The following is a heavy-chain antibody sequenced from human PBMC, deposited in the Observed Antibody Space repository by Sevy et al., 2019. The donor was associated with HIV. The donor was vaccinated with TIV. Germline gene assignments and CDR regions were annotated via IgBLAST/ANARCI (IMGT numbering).Heavy chain of an antibody. CDR3: ARVSDRAAMVSDAFDI. V-gene: IGHV3-21*01. J-gene: IGHJ3*02. CDR2: ISSSSSYI. CDR1: GFTFSSYS. Sequence: GGSLRLSCAASGFTFSSYSMNWVRQAPGKGLEWVSSISSSSSYIYYADSVKGRFTISRDNAKNSLYLQMNSLRAEDTAVYYSARVSDRAAMVSDAFDIWGQGTMVTVSS. D-gene: IGHD5-18*01.